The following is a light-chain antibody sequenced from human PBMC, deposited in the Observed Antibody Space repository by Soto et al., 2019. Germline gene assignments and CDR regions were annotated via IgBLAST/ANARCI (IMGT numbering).Light chain of an antibody. Sequence: QSALTQPASVSGSPGQSITISCAGTSSDVGGYTYVSWYQQHPGKAPKLMIYDVSNRPSGVSNRFSGSKSGNTASLTISGLQAEDEADYYCTLYTSSSTPYVFGGGTKLTVL. V-gene: IGLV2-14*01. J-gene: IGLJ1*01. CDR3: TLYTSSSTPYV. CDR2: DVS. CDR1: SSDVGGYTY.